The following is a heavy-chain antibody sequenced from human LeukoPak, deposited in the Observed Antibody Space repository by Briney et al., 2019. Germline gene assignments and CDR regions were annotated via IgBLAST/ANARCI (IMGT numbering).Heavy chain of an antibody. CDR1: GGSVSSYY. CDR2: INYSGST. Sequence: PSETLSLTCTVSGGSVSSYYWSWIRQPPGKGLEWIGYINYSGSTNYNPSLKSRVTISVDTSKNQFSLKLSSVTAADTAVYYCARGGIAAAAFDYWGQGTLVTVSS. CDR3: ARGGIAAAAFDY. V-gene: IGHV4-59*02. D-gene: IGHD6-13*01. J-gene: IGHJ4*02.